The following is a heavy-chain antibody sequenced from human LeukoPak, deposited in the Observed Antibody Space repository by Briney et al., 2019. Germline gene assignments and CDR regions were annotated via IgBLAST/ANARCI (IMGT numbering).Heavy chain of an antibody. CDR2: ISSSSSYI. D-gene: IGHD3-22*01. CDR1: GFSFTFYS. Sequence: GGSLRLSCAASGFSFTFYSMNWVRQAPGKGLEWVSSISSSSSYIYYADSVKGRFTISRDNSKNTLYLQMNSLRAEDTAVYYCAKSMGLRITMKSPGYWGQGALVSVSS. CDR3: AKSMGLRITMKSPGY. J-gene: IGHJ4*02. V-gene: IGHV3-21*01.